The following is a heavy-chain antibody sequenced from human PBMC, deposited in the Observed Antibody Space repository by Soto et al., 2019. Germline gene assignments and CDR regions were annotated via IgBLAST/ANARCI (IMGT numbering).Heavy chain of an antibody. CDR2: IDVGSGNA. Sequence: ASVKVSCKTSGFTFSSSAVHWVRQARGHRLQWIGWIDVGSGNANYAQMLQERIGISRDMSTSTAYMELSSLRSEDTAVYYCARGSFYYYGMDVWGQGTTVTVSS. V-gene: IGHV1-58*01. CDR3: ARGSFYYYGMDV. CDR1: GFTFSSSA. J-gene: IGHJ6*02.